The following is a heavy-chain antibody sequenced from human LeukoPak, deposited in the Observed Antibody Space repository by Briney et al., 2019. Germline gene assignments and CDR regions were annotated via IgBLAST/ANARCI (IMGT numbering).Heavy chain of an antibody. CDR3: ARHPYGGKSDFQQ. CDR2: IYYSGST. CDR1: GGSISSYY. Sequence: SETLSLTCTVSGGSISSYYWSWIRQPPGKGLEWIGYIYYSGSTNYNPSLKSRVTISVDTSKNQFSLKLGSVTAADTAVYSCARHPYGGKSDFQQWGQGTLVIVSS. V-gene: IGHV4-59*08. J-gene: IGHJ1*01. D-gene: IGHD4-23*01.